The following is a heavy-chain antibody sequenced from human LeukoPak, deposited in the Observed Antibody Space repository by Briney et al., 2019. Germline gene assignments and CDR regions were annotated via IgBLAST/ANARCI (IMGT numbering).Heavy chain of an antibody. D-gene: IGHD5-24*01. CDR1: GGSISSYY. V-gene: IGHV4-4*07. Sequence: SETLSLTCTVSGGSISSYYWSWIRQPAGKGLEWIGRIYTSGSTNYSPSLKSRVTMSVDTSKNQFSLKLSSVTAADTAVYYCARAPRDGYNYLFDYWGQGTLVTVSS. CDR3: ARAPRDGYNYLFDY. CDR2: IYTSGST. J-gene: IGHJ4*02.